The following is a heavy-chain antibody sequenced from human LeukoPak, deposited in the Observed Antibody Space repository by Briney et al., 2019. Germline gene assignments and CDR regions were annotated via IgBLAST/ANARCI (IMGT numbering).Heavy chain of an antibody. CDR3: ARGAGYNYPYYFDY. Sequence: GGSLRLSCAGSGFTFSTTAMSWVRQAPGKGLEWVSVIYGGGNIYYADSVKGRFTISRDNSKNTLYLQTNSLRAEDTAVYYCARGAGYNYPYYFDYWGQGTLVTVSS. J-gene: IGHJ4*02. CDR2: IYGGGNI. V-gene: IGHV3-53*01. CDR1: GFTFSTTA. D-gene: IGHD5-24*01.